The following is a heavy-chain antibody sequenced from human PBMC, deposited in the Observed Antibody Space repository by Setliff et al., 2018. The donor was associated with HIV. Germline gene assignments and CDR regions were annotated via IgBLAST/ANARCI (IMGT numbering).Heavy chain of an antibody. Sequence: ASVKVSCKASGYTFTSYGISWVRQAPGQGLEWMGWISAYNGNTNYAQKFQGRITVTTDTSTSTVYMELRSLRSDDTAVYYCAREYRATWDFRVGFDIWGQGTMVTVSS. CDR1: GYTFTSYG. CDR2: ISAYNGNT. D-gene: IGHD3-3*01. V-gene: IGHV1-18*01. J-gene: IGHJ3*02. CDR3: AREYRATWDFRVGFDI.